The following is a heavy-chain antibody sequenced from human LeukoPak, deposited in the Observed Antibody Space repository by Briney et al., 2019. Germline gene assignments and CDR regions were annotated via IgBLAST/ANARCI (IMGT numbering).Heavy chain of an antibody. CDR2: IYYSGST. V-gene: IGHV4-59*08. CDR1: GGSISSYY. J-gene: IGHJ6*02. Sequence: SETLSLTCTVSGGSISSYYWSWIRQPPGKGLEWIGYIYYSGSTNYNPSLKSRVTISVDTSKNQCSLKLSSVTAADTAVYYCAGSYPYYYYGMDVWGQGTTVTVSS. CDR3: AGSYPYYYYGMDV.